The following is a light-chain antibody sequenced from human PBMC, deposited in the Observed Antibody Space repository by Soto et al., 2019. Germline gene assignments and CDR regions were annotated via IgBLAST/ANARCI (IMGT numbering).Light chain of an antibody. V-gene: IGLV2-14*03. Sequence: QSVLTQPASVSGSPGQSITISCTGTSSDIGGYNYVSWYQQHPGKAPKLLISDVTNRPSGVSNRFSGSKSANTASLTISGLQAEDVAEYYCRSYLSSTTFGFGPGTKVTVL. J-gene: IGLJ1*01. CDR1: SSDIGGYNY. CDR3: RSYLSSTTFG. CDR2: DVT.